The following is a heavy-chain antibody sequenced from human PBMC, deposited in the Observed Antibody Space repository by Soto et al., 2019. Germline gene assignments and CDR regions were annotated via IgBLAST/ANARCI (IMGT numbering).Heavy chain of an antibody. D-gene: IGHD5-12*01. V-gene: IGHV4-59*01. CDR1: GGSISSYY. Sequence: SETLSLTCTVSGGSISSYYWSWIRQPPGKGLEWIGYIYYSGSTNYNPSLKSRVTISVDTSKNQFSLKLSSVTAADTAVYYCARDRATQPLYFDYWGQGTLVTVSS. J-gene: IGHJ4*02. CDR3: ARDRATQPLYFDY. CDR2: IYYSGST.